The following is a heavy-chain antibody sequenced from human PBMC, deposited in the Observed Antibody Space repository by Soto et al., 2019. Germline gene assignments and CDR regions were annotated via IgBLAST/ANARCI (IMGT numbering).Heavy chain of an antibody. CDR1: GFTFSSYA. CDR2: ISGSGGST. CDR3: ANDNDSGVINYFDY. D-gene: IGHD3-10*01. V-gene: IGHV3-23*01. J-gene: IGHJ4*02. Sequence: PGGSLRLSCAASGFTFSSYAMSWVRQAPGKGLEWVSAISGSGGSTYYADSVKGRFTISRDNSKNTLYLQMNSLRAEDTAVYYCANDNDSGVINYFDYRRKGTLGTVSS.